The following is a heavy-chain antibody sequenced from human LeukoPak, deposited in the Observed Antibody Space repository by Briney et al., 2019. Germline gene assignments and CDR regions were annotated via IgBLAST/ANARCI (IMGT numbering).Heavy chain of an antibody. Sequence: GGSLRLSCYVSGFTFSDSVIHWVRHAAGKGLEWVGRIRSKTKSGETAYAASVKARFTISRDDSKDTAYLQMNSLKPEDSAVYYCTSPAHDFDIWSGYYSLWGHGTQVTVSS. D-gene: IGHD3-3*01. V-gene: IGHV3-73*01. CDR1: GFTFSDSV. CDR2: IRSKTKSGET. J-gene: IGHJ4*01. CDR3: TSPAHDFDIWSGYYSL.